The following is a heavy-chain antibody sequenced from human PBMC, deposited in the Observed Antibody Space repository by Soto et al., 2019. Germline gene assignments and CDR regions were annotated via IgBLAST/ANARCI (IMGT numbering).Heavy chain of an antibody. V-gene: IGHV4-39*01. J-gene: IGHJ3*02. CDR1: GGSISSSSYY. D-gene: IGHD3-10*02. CDR2: IYYSGST. CDR3: ARHELFGELLANDAFDI. Sequence: SETLSLTCTVSGGSISSSSYYWGWIRQPPGKGLEWIGSIYYSGSTYYNPSLKSRVTISVDTSKNQFSLKLSSVTAADTAVYYCARHELFGELLANDAFDIWGQGTMVTVSS.